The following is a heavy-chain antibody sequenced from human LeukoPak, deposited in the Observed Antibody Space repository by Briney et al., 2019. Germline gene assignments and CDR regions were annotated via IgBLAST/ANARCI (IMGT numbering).Heavy chain of an antibody. CDR3: ARGPTWYFDY. V-gene: IGHV3-7*04. CDR1: GFTFNGYW. J-gene: IGHJ4*02. CDR2: IKHDGSEK. Sequence: GGSLRLSCAASGFTFNGYWMNWVRQAPGKWLEWVANIKHDGSEKNYVDSVKGRFIISRDNAKNALYLQINSLRVEDTAVYYCARGPTWYFDYWGQGALVTVSS.